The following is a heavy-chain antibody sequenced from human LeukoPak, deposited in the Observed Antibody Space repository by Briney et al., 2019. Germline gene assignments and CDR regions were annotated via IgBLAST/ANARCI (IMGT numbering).Heavy chain of an antibody. Sequence: KPSETLSLTCAVYGGSFSGYYWSWIRQPPGKGLEWIGEINHSGSTNYNPSLKSRVTISVDTSKNRFSLKLSSVTAADTAVYYCARGRIQNWNDAYYYGMDVWGQGTTVTVSS. V-gene: IGHV4-34*01. J-gene: IGHJ6*02. CDR3: ARGRIQNWNDAYYYGMDV. D-gene: IGHD1-1*01. CDR1: GGSFSGYY. CDR2: INHSGST.